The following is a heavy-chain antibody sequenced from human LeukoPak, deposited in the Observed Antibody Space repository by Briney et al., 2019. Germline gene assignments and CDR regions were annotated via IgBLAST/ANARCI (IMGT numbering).Heavy chain of an antibody. CDR3: ARDVGRVGSGRPSPLDY. Sequence: PGGSLRLSCAASGFTFSSYAMHWVRQAPGKGLEWVAVISYDGSNKYYADSVKGRFTISRDNSKNTLYLQMNSLRAEDTAVYYCARDVGRVGSGRPSPLDYWGQGTLVTVSS. J-gene: IGHJ4*02. CDR2: ISYDGSNK. V-gene: IGHV3-30-3*01. CDR1: GFTFSSYA. D-gene: IGHD6-19*01.